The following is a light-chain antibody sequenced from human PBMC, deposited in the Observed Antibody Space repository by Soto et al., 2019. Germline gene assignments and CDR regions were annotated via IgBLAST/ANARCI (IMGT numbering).Light chain of an antibody. CDR2: GVS. CDR1: RSISRY. Sequence: IVLTQSPGTLSSSPGERATLSCRASRSISRYLAWYQHQPGQAPRLLIYGVSTRATGVPARFSGSESGTEFTLTISSLQSEDFAVYYCQQYNDWPFTFGPGTKVDIK. J-gene: IGKJ3*01. V-gene: IGKV3-15*01. CDR3: QQYNDWPFT.